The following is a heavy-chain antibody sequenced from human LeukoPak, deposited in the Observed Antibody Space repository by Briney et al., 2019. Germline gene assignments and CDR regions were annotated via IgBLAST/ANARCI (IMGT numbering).Heavy chain of an antibody. J-gene: IGHJ5*02. V-gene: IGHV3-7*01. D-gene: IGHD2-2*01. CDR3: ARDGCSSTSCYFNWFDP. Sequence: GGSLRLSCAASGFTFSSYWMSWVRQAPGKGLEWVANIKQDGSEKYYVDSVKGRFTISRDNAKNSLYLQMNSLRAEDTAVYYCARDGCSSTSCYFNWFDPWGQGTLVTVSS. CDR1: GFTFSSYW. CDR2: IKQDGSEK.